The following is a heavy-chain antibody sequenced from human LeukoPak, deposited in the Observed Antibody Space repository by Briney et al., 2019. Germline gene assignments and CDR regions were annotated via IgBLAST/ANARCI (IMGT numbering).Heavy chain of an antibody. J-gene: IGHJ4*02. CDR1: GYTFTSYG. CDR3: ARDQILWFGELSALFDY. V-gene: IGHV1-18*01. CDR2: ISAYNGNT. D-gene: IGHD3-10*01. Sequence: GASMKVSCKASGYTFTSYGISWVRQAPGQGLEWMGWISAYNGNTNYAQKLQGRVTMTTDTSTSTAYMELRSLRSGDTAVYYCARDQILWFGELSALFDYWGQGTLVTVSS.